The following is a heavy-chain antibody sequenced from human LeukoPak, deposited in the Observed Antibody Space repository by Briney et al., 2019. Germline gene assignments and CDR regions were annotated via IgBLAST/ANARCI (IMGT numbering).Heavy chain of an antibody. J-gene: IGHJ5*02. CDR2: ISPYTGNT. Sequence: GASVKVSCTTAGHSFTTYAITWLPQAPGQGLEWMGWISPYTGNTNYAQKFWGRVTMTADISTRTVNMDLRSLRSDDTAAYYCARGQEDRAMIIGGSFDLWGQGTLVIVSS. V-gene: IGHV1-18*01. CDR3: ARGQEDRAMIIGGSFDL. CDR1: GHSFTTYA. D-gene: IGHD2-2*01.